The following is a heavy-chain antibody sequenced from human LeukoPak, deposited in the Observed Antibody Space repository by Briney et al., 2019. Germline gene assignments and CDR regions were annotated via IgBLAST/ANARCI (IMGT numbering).Heavy chain of an antibody. Sequence: GGSLRLSCAASGFTFSSYAMSWVRQAPGKGLEWVSGISASGGTTYYADSVKGRFTISRDNSKNTLYLQMNSLRAEDTAVYYCARGIDYGEGYDYWGQGTLVTVSS. CDR2: ISASGGTT. CDR3: ARGIDYGEGYDY. CDR1: GFTFSSYA. D-gene: IGHD4-17*01. J-gene: IGHJ4*02. V-gene: IGHV3-23*01.